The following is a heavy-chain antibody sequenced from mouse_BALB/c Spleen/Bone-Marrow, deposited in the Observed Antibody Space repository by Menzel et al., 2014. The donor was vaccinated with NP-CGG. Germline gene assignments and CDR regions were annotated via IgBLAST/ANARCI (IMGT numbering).Heavy chain of an antibody. J-gene: IGHJ1*01. CDR2: IDPANGNT. CDR1: GFNIKDTY. Sequence: EVMLVESGAELVKPGASVKLSCTASGFNIKDTYMHWVKQRPEQGLEWIGRIDPANGNTKYDPKFQGKATITADTSSNTAYLQLSSLTSEDTAVYYCARWGKLGRGYFDVWGEVTTVTVSS. CDR3: ARWGKLGRGYFDV. V-gene: IGHV14-3*02. D-gene: IGHD4-1*01.